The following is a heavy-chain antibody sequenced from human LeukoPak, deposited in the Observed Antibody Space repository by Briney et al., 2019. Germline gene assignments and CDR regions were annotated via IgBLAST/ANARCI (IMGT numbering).Heavy chain of an antibody. CDR3: ATTENSSGWFAY. Sequence: SETLSLTCTVSGGSISSGGYYWSWIRQHPGKGLEWIGYIYYSGSTNYNPSLKSRITISVETSKNQFSLKLSSVTAADTAVYYCATTENSSGWFAYWGQGTLVTVSS. V-gene: IGHV4-61*08. J-gene: IGHJ4*02. CDR1: GGSISSGGYY. CDR2: IYYSGST. D-gene: IGHD6-19*01.